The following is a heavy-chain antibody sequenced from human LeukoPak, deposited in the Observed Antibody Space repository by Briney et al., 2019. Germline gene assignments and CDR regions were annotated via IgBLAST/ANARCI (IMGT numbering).Heavy chain of an antibody. J-gene: IGHJ4*02. D-gene: IGHD3-9*01. CDR1: GFTFSSYA. Sequence: GGSLKLSCAASGFTFSSYAMSWVRQAPGTGLEWVSAISASGGGTYYADSVKGRFTISRDNSKNTLYLQMNSLRAEDTAVYYCAKGVLILTGYFDYWGQGTLVTVSS. CDR3: AKGVLILTGYFDY. V-gene: IGHV3-23*01. CDR2: ISASGGGT.